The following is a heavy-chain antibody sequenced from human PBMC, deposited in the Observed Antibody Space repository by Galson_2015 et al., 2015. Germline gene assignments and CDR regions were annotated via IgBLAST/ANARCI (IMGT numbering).Heavy chain of an antibody. CDR1: GFTFSSYA. CDR3: AREGYSSGDFDY. CDR2: ISSNGGST. J-gene: IGHJ4*02. D-gene: IGHD6-19*01. Sequence: SLRLSCAASGFTFSSYAMHWVRQAPGKGLEYVSAISSNGGSTYYANSVKGRFTISRDNSKNTLYLQMGSLRAEDMAVYYCAREGYSSGDFDYWGQGTLVTVSS. V-gene: IGHV3-64*01.